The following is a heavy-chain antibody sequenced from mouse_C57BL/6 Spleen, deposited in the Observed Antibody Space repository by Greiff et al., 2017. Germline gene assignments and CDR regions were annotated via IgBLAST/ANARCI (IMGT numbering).Heavy chain of an antibody. Sequence: VQLQQSGPELVKPGASVKISCKASGYAFSSSWMNWVKQRPGKGLEWIGRIYPGDGDTNYNGKFKGKATLTADKSSSTAYMQLSSLTSEDSAVYFCCPYDGYYYGDWGQGTSVTVYS. J-gene: IGHJ4*01. CDR3: CPYDGYYYGD. V-gene: IGHV1-82*01. D-gene: IGHD2-3*01. CDR2: IYPGDGDT. CDR1: GYAFSSSW.